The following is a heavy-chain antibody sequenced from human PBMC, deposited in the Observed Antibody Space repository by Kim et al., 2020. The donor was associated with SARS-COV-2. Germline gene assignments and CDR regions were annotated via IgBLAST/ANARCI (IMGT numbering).Heavy chain of an antibody. J-gene: IGHJ4*02. V-gene: IGHV4-31*03. Sequence: SETLSLTCTVSGGSISSGGYYWSWIRQHPGKGLEWIGYIYYSGSTYYNPSLKSRVTISVDTSKNQFSLKLSSVTAADTAVYYCARAPRGGAITFGGVISGGFDYWGQGTLVTVSS. CDR3: ARAPRGGAITFGGVISGGFDY. CDR1: GGSISSGGYY. D-gene: IGHD3-16*02. CDR2: IYYSGST.